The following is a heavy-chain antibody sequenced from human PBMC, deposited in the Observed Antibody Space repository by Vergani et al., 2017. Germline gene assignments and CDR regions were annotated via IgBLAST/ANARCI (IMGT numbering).Heavy chain of an antibody. CDR2: IGTAGDT. CDR3: AKEGRIAAAPIDY. CDR1: GFTFSSYD. V-gene: IGHV3-13*01. D-gene: IGHD6-13*01. J-gene: IGHJ4*02. Sequence: EVQLVESGGGLVQPGGSLRLSCAASGFTFSSYDMHWVRQATGKGLEWVSAIGTAGDTYYPGSVKGRFTISRENAKNSLYLQMNSLRAGDTAVYYCAKEGRIAAAPIDYWGQGTLVTVSS.